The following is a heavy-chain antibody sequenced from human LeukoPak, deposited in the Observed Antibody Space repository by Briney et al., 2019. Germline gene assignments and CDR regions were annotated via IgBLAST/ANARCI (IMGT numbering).Heavy chain of an antibody. CDR2: INHSGSI. J-gene: IGHJ4*02. V-gene: IGHV4-34*01. CDR1: GGSFSGYY. CDR3: ARGGGAWMVDY. Sequence: SETLFLTCAVYGGSFSGYYWSWIRQPPGKGLEWIGEINHSGSINYNPSLKSRVTIPVDTSKNQFSLKLSSVTATDTAVYYCARGGGAWMVDYWGQGTLVTVSS. D-gene: IGHD1-26*01.